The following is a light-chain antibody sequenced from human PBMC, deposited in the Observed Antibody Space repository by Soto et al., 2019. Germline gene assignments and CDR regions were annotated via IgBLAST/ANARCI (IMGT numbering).Light chain of an antibody. V-gene: IGKV1-39*01. Sequence: DIQLTQSPSFLSGCVGDRGIVSCRGSQSISSYLNWYQQRPGRAPKLLLFDTSKLQSGVPSRFSGSGSGTDFTLTISSLLPEDFATYHCQQAYSTPRLTFGQGTRLEI. CDR2: DTS. J-gene: IGKJ5*01. CDR3: QQAYSTPRLT. CDR1: QSISSY.